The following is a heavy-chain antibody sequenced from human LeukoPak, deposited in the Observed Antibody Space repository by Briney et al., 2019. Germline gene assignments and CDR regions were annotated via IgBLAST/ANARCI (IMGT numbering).Heavy chain of an antibody. CDR2: IYYSGST. CDR1: GGSISSSSYY. CDR3: ARGSQYYYESGGYYSHDY. Sequence: SETLSLTCTVSGGSISSSSYYWGWIRQPPGKGLEWIGSIYYSGSTYYNPSLKSRVTISVDSSKNQFSLKLTSVTAADTAVYYCARGSQYYYESGGYYSHDYWGQGTLVTVSS. D-gene: IGHD3-22*01. V-gene: IGHV4-39*07. J-gene: IGHJ4*02.